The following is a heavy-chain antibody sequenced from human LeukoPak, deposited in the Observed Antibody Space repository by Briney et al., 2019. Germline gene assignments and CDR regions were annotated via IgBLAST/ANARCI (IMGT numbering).Heavy chain of an antibody. CDR1: GFTVSSNY. CDR2: IYSGGST. V-gene: IGHV3-53*01. CDR3: ARDRRTPRSIAVAGTYYYYYMDV. J-gene: IGHJ6*03. Sequence: PGGSLRLSCAASGFTVSSNYMSWVRQAPGKGLEWVSVIYSGGSTYYADSVKGRFTISRDNSKNTLYLQMNSLRAEDTAVYYCARDRRTPRSIAVAGTYYYYYMDVWGKGTTVTISS. D-gene: IGHD6-19*01.